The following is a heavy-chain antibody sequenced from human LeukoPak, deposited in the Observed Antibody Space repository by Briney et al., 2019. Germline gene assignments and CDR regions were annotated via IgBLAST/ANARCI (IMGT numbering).Heavy chain of an antibody. CDR2: IRYDGSNK. D-gene: IGHD6-19*01. Sequence: PGGSLRLSCAASGFTFSSYGMHWVRQAPGKGLEWVAFIRYDGSNKYYADSVKGRFTISRDNSKNTLYLQMNSLRAEDTAVYYCAKATSSPQPWLITLIDYWGQGTLVTVSS. J-gene: IGHJ4*02. CDR1: GFTFSSYG. V-gene: IGHV3-30*02. CDR3: AKATSSPQPWLITLIDY.